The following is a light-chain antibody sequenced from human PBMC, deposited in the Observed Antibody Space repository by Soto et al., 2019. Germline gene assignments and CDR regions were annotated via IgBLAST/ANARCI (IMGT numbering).Light chain of an antibody. J-gene: IGLJ1*01. CDR1: SSDVGGHKY. CDR3: CSYAGSYTCV. V-gene: IGLV2-11*01. Sequence: QSALTQPRSVSGSPGQSVTISCTGTSSDVGGHKYVSWYQQHPGKAPKLMIYDVSERPSGVPDRFSGSKSGNTASLTISGLQAEDEADYYCCSYAGSYTCVCGTGTKVTVL. CDR2: DVS.